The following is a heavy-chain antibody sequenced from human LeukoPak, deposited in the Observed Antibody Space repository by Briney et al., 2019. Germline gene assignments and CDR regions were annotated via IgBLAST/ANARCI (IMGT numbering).Heavy chain of an antibody. CDR3: AILIAAAGHMTFDP. CDR1: GYSISSGYY. J-gene: IGHJ5*02. CDR2: INHSGST. V-gene: IGHV4-38-2*02. D-gene: IGHD6-13*01. Sequence: SETLSLTCTVSGYSISSGYYWGWIRQPPGKGLEWIGEINHSGSTNYNPSLKSRVTISVDTSKNQFSLKLSSVTAADTAVYYCAILIAAAGHMTFDPWGQGTLVTVSS.